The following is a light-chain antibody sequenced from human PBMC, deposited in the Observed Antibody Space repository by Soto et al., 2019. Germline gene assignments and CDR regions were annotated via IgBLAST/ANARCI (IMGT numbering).Light chain of an antibody. V-gene: IGLV2-11*01. J-gene: IGLJ3*02. CDR2: DVS. CDR1: NSDVGAYDY. Sequence: QSVLTQPRSVSGSPGQSVIISCTGTNSDVGAYDYVSWYQQHPGKAPKLIMYDVSKRPSGVPDRFSAFKSGNTASLTISGLQAEDEADYYFCSYAGSNTCVFGGGTKLTVL. CDR3: CSYAGSNTCV.